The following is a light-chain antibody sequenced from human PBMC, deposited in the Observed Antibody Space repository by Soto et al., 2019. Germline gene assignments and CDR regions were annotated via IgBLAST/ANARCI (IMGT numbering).Light chain of an antibody. Sequence: IQLTQSPSSLSASVGDRVTISCRASQGIAYFLAWYQQKPGKAPKLLIYGASTLQSGVPSRFSGSGSGTDFTLTISSLQPEDFATYYCHQLNSFPIPFGPGTKVDIK. CDR2: GAS. CDR3: HQLNSFPIP. CDR1: QGIAYF. J-gene: IGKJ3*01. V-gene: IGKV1-9*01.